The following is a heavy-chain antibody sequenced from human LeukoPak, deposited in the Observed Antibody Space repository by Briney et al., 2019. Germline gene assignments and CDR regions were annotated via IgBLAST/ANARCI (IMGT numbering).Heavy chain of an antibody. Sequence: TGGSLRLFCAASGFTLSSYSMNWVRQAPGKGLEWVSSISSTSSYIYYADSVRGRFTISRDNAKNSLYLQMNSARAEHTGVYYCTREVAVAFDSGSQGTLVTVSS. D-gene: IGHD6-19*01. V-gene: IGHV3-21*01. CDR3: TREVAVAFDS. J-gene: IGHJ4*02. CDR1: GFTLSSYS. CDR2: ISSTSSYI.